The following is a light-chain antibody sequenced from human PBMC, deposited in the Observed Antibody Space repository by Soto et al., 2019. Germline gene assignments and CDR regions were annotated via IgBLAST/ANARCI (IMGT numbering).Light chain of an antibody. CDR3: QKYNSAPWT. J-gene: IGKJ1*01. V-gene: IGKV1-27*01. CDR1: QGISNY. CDR2: AAS. Sequence: DIQMTQSPSSLSTSVGDRVTITCRASQGISNYLAWYQQKPGKVPKLLIYAASTLQSGVQSRFSGSESGTDFTLTISSLQPEDVATYYCQKYNSAPWTCGQGTNVDIK.